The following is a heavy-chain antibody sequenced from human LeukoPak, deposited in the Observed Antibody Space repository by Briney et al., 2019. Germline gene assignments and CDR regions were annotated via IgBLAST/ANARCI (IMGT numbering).Heavy chain of an antibody. V-gene: IGHV3-7*01. CDR2: IKQDGSET. Sequence: GGSLRLSCAASGFTFSSYWMTWVRQAPGRGLEWVANIKQDGSETYYVDSVKGRFTISRDNANNSLHLDMNNLRAEDTGVYFCARDSVAGKIAVRHFDYSWWGHGTLVTVFS. CDR1: GFTFSSYW. CDR3: ARDSVAGKIAVRHFDYSW. J-gene: IGHJ4*01. D-gene: IGHD6-6*01.